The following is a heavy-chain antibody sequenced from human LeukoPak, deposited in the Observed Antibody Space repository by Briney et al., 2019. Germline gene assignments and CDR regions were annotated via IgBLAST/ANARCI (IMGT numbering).Heavy chain of an antibody. CDR2: IDWDDDK. V-gene: IGHV2-70*11. CDR3: ARMGATRKFFDY. CDR1: GFSLSTSGMC. Sequence: SGPTLVNPTQTLTLTCTFSGFSLSTSGMCVSWIRQPPGKALEWLARIDWDDDKYYSTSLKTRLTISKDTSKNQVVLTMTNMDPLDTATYYCARMGATRKFFDYWGQGTLVTVSS. J-gene: IGHJ4*02. D-gene: IGHD1-26*01.